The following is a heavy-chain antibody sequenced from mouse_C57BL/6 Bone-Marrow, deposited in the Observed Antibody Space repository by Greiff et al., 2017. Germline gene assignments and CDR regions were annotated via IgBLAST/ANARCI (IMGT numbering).Heavy chain of an antibody. CDR3: TRGLRRRGDY. Sequence: EVKLQESGAELVRPGASVKLSCTASGFNIKDDYMHWVKQRPEQGLEWIGWIDPENGDTEYASKFQGKATITADTSSNTAYLQLSSLTSEDTAVYYCTRGLRRRGDYWGQGTTRTVSS. D-gene: IGHD2-4*01. CDR2: IDPENGDT. CDR1: GFNIKDDY. J-gene: IGHJ2*01. V-gene: IGHV14-4*01.